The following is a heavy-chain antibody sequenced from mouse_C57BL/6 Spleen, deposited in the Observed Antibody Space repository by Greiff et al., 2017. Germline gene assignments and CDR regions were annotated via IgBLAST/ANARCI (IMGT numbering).Heavy chain of an antibody. CDR1: GYTFTSYG. J-gene: IGHJ4*01. D-gene: IGHD4-1*01. CDR3: ARKELAYYAMDY. Sequence: QVQLKESGAELARPGASVKLSCKASGYTFTSYGISWVKQRTGQGLEWIGEIYPRSGNTYYNEKFKGKATLTADKSSSTAYMELRSLTSEDSAVYFCARKELAYYAMDYWGQGTSVTVSS. V-gene: IGHV1-81*01. CDR2: IYPRSGNT.